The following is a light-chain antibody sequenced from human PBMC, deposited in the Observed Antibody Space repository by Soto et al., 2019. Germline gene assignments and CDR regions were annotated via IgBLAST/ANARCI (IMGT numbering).Light chain of an antibody. J-gene: IGLJ3*02. V-gene: IGLV2-11*01. CDR3: CSCAGTSPSV. Sequence: QSALTQPRSVSGSPGQSVTISCTGTSSDVGGYNYVSWYQQHPGKAPKLMIYDVSKRPSGVPDRFSGSKSGNTASLTISGLQAEDEADYYCCSCAGTSPSVFGGGTQLTVL. CDR2: DVS. CDR1: SSDVGGYNY.